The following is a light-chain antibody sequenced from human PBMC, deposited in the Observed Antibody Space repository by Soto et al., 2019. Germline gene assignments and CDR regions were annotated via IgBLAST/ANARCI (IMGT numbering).Light chain of an antibody. Sequence: QSVLTQPASVSGAPGQSMAISCTGTSSDVGSYNYVSWYQQHPGKAPRLMIYASSNRPSGVSHRFSGSRSGNTDSLTISGLQAEDEADYFCSSYTSRSTIYVFGSGSKVTV. CDR3: SSYTSRSTIYV. CDR2: ASS. V-gene: IGLV2-14*01. J-gene: IGLJ1*01. CDR1: SSDVGSYNY.